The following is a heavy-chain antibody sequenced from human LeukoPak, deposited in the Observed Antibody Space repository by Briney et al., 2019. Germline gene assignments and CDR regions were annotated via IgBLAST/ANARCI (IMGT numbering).Heavy chain of an antibody. CDR1: GFTFSSPG. CDR2: IIPSGHTT. V-gene: IGHV3-23*01. CDR3: AKGDCSGGSCSACYYYYYMDV. D-gene: IGHD2-15*01. J-gene: IGHJ6*03. Sequence: GGSLRLSCVASGFTFSSPGTNWVRQAPGKGLEWVSGIIPSGHTTYYADSVRGRFTISRDNSRSTQYLQMNSVRAEDTALYYCAKGDCSGGSCSACYYYYYMDVWGKGTTVTVSS.